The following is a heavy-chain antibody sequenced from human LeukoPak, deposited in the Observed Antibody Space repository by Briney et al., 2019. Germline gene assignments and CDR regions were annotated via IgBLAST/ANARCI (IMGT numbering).Heavy chain of an antibody. J-gene: IGHJ4*02. V-gene: IGHV3-30*18. CDR2: ISYDGSNK. CDR1: GFTFSSYG. D-gene: IGHD2-15*01. Sequence: PGGSLRLSCAASGFTFSSYGMHWVRQAPGKGLEWVAVISYDGSNKYYADSVKSRFTISRDNSKNTLYLQMNSLRAEDTAVYYCAKEEGFVARLGYWGQGTLVTVSS. CDR3: AKEEGFVARLGY.